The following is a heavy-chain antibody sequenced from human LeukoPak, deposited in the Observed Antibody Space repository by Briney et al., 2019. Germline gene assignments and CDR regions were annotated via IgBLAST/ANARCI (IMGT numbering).Heavy chain of an antibody. CDR3: AIREYSSSSGDY. Sequence: ASVKVSCKASGYTFTSYDINWVRQATGQGLEWMGWMNPNSGNTGYAQEFQGRVTMTRNTSISTAYMELSSLRSEDTAVYYCAIREYSSSSGDYWGQGTLVTVSS. D-gene: IGHD6-6*01. J-gene: IGHJ4*02. CDR2: MNPNSGNT. CDR1: GYTFTSYD. V-gene: IGHV1-8*01.